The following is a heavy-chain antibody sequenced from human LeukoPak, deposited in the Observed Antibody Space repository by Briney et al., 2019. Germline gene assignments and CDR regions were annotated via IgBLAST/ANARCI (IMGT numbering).Heavy chain of an antibody. D-gene: IGHD3-10*01. Sequence: QPSETLSLTCAVSGGSISSGGYSWSWIRQPPGKGLEWIGYIYHSGSTYYNPSLKSRVTISVDRSKNQFSLKLSSVTAADTAVYYCARALTMVRGVKPYYFDYWGQGTLVTVSS. CDR3: ARALTMVRGVKPYYFDY. V-gene: IGHV4-30-2*01. CDR2: IYHSGST. J-gene: IGHJ4*02. CDR1: GGSISSGGYS.